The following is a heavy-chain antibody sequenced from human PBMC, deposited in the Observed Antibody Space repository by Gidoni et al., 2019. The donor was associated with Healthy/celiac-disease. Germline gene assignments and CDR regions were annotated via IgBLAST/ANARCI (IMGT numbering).Heavy chain of an antibody. CDR3: ARVAGGGSSNHVPYYYYGMDF. CDR2: IYSGGST. D-gene: IGHD2-15*01. V-gene: IGHV3-53*01. Sequence: EVQLVESGGGLIQPGGSRRLSCAASGLTVSRTYMSWVRQAPGKGLELVSVIYSGGSTYYADSLKGRFTISRDNSKNTLYLQMNSLRAEDTAVYYCARVAGGGSSNHVPYYYYGMDFWGQGTTVTVSS. CDR1: GLTVSRTY. J-gene: IGHJ6*02.